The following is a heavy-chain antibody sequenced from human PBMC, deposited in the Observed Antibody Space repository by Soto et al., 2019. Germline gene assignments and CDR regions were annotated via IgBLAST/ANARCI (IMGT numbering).Heavy chain of an antibody. CDR3: AKGAPTLFVVVPAAPGSYNWFDP. CDR2: ISGSGGST. J-gene: IGHJ5*02. V-gene: IGHV3-23*01. D-gene: IGHD2-2*01. CDR1: GFTFSSYA. Sequence: EVQLLESGGGLVQPGGSLRLSCAASGFTFSSYAMSWVRQAPGKGLEWVSAISGSGGSTYYADSVKGRFTISRDNSKNPLYLQMNSLRAEDTAVYYCAKGAPTLFVVVPAAPGSYNWFDPWGQGTLVTVSS.